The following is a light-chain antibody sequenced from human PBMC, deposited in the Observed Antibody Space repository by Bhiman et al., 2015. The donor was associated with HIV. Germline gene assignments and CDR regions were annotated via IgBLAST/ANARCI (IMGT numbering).Light chain of an antibody. V-gene: IGLV1-51*02. CDR1: SSNIGNNY. Sequence: QSVLTQPPSVSATPGQTVTISCSGSSSNIGNNYLSWYRQLPRTAPKLLIYENNKRPSGIPDRFSGSKSGTSATLGITGLQTGDEADYYCGTWDSSLSAVVFGGGTKLTVL. J-gene: IGLJ2*01. CDR2: ENN. CDR3: GTWDSSLSAVV.